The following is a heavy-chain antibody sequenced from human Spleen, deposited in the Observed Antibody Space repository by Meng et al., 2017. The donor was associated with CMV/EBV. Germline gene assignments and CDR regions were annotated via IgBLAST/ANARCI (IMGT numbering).Heavy chain of an antibody. V-gene: IGHV3-21*01. CDR3: GRDQWGPAN. J-gene: IGHJ4*02. CDR2: ISSSSSYI. Sequence: LSLTCAASGFTFSSYSMNWVRQAPGKGLEWVSSISSSSSYIYYADSVKGRFTISRDNSKNTLYLQLDSLRAEDTAVYYCGRDQWGPANWGQGTLVTVSS. D-gene: IGHD2-2*01. CDR1: GFTFSSYS.